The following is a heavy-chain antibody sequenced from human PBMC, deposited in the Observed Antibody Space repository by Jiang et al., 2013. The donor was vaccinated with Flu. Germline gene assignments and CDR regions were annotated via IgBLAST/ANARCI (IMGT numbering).Heavy chain of an antibody. CDR1: GYSISSGYY. CDR2: IFHSGTT. D-gene: IGHD2-15*01. J-gene: IGHJ4*02. Sequence: GSGLVKPSETLSLTCNVSGYSISSGYYWGWIRQPPGKGLEWVGTIFHSGTTYYNPSLKSRLTISVDTSKNQFSLKLTSVTAADTAVYYCAREPGRAARRYYFDSWGQGTLVTVSS. V-gene: IGHV4-38-2*02. CDR3: AREPGRAARRYYFDS.